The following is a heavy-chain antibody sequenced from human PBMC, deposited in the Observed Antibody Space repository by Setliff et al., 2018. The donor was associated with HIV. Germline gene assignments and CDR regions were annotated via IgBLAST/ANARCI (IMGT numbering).Heavy chain of an antibody. Sequence: SETLSLTCTVSGGSITSGGYYWSWIRQHPGKGLEWIGYIYYSGSAYYNPSLKSRVTIALDTSKNQFSLKLSSVTAADTAVYYCAGCITGTTHWFDPWGQGTLVTVSS. D-gene: IGHD1-20*01. CDR3: AGCITGTTHWFDP. J-gene: IGHJ5*02. CDR1: GGSITSGGYY. V-gene: IGHV4-31*03. CDR2: IYYSGSA.